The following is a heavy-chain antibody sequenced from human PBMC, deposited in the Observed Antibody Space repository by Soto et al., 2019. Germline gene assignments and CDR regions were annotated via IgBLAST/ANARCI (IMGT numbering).Heavy chain of an antibody. CDR3: AREGGIPCSSTSCLRPLWY. Sequence: EVQLVESGGGLVQPGGSLRLSCAASGFTLSSYWMHWVRQTPGKGPVWVSRINSDGSTTTYADSVKGRFTISRDNGKNTLYLRMSSLRAEDTAVYYCAREGGIPCSSTSCLRPLWYWGEGTLDTVSS. D-gene: IGHD2-2*01. V-gene: IGHV3-74*01. CDR1: GFTLSSYW. J-gene: IGHJ4*02. CDR2: INSDGSTT.